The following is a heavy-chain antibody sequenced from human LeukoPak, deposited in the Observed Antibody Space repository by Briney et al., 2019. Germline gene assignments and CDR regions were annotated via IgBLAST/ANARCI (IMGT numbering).Heavy chain of an antibody. J-gene: IGHJ3*02. CDR3: ASLAGPDMIVHAFDI. CDR2: ISSSSSTI. D-gene: IGHD3-22*01. CDR1: GFTFSSYS. Sequence: AGGSLRLSCAASGFTFSSYSMNWVRQAPGKGLEWVSYISSSSSTIYYTDSVKGRFTISRDNAKNSLYLQMNSLRAEDTAVYYCASLAGPDMIVHAFDIWGQGTMVTVSS. V-gene: IGHV3-48*01.